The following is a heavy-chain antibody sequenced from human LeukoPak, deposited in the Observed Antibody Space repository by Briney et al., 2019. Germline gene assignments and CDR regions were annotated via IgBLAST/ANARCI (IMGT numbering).Heavy chain of an antibody. CDR3: ARHLQQLVRMDV. V-gene: IGHV4-34*01. J-gene: IGHJ6*03. D-gene: IGHD6-13*01. Sequence: PSETLSLTCAVYGGSFSGYYWTRIRQPPGKGLEWIGEINHSGSTNYNPSLKSRVTISVDTSKNQFSLKLSSVTAADTAVYYCARHLQQLVRMDVWGKGTTVTVSS. CDR1: GGSFSGYY. CDR2: INHSGST.